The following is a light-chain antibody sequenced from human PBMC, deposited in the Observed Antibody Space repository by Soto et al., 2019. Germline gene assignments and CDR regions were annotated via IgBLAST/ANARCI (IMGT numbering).Light chain of an antibody. V-gene: IGKV3-20*01. CDR3: KHYGTSPGT. J-gene: IGKJ2*02. CDR1: QSVSSSY. Sequence: EIILRQSPGTLSLSPGESATLSCRASQSVSSSYLAWYQQRPAQAPRLLIYDASSRATGIPDRFSGSASGTDFTLAISRLEPEDFAVYYCKHYGTSPGTFGQGTKLEIK. CDR2: DAS.